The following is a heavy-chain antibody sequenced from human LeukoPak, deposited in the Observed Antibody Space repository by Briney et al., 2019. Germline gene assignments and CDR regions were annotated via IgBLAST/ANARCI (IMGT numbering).Heavy chain of an antibody. Sequence: SVKVSCKASGYTFTSHAISWVRQAPGQGLEWMGRIIPTLGVATYAQKLQGRVTITADRSTSTAYMELSSLRSEDTAVYYCARDMDVGFGELVDSWGQGTLVTVSS. D-gene: IGHD3-10*01. J-gene: IGHJ4*02. CDR3: ARDMDVGFGELVDS. V-gene: IGHV1-69*04. CDR1: GYTFTSHA. CDR2: IIPTLGVA.